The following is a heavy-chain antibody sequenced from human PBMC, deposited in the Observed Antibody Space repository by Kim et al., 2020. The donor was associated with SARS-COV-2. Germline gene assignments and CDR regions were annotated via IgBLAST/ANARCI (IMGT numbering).Heavy chain of an antibody. CDR3: ARHQGCAGGRCYSSYLDL. V-gene: IGHV5-51*01. CDR1: GYSFTNYW. CDR2: IYPSDSDV. J-gene: IGHJ2*01. D-gene: IGHD2-15*01. Sequence: GESLQISCKGSGYSFTNYWIGWVRQMPGKGLEWMGIIYPSDSDVRYSPSFQGQVTISADKSISTAYLQWNSVKASDTAIYYCARHQGCAGGRCYSSYLDLWGRGTLVTVSS.